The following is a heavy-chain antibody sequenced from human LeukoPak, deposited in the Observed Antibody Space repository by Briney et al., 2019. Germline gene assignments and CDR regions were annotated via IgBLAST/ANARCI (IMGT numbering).Heavy chain of an antibody. CDR2: IDSNSYTI. V-gene: IGHV3-48*02. CDR3: ARAPMIRGVITSFDQ. CDR1: RFTFSNSW. D-gene: IGHD3-10*01. J-gene: IGHJ4*02. Sequence: GGSLRLSCVVSRFTFSNSWVTWVRQAPGKGLEWVSYIDSNSYTIYYADSVRGRFTISRDNAENSLYLQMDGLREEDAAVYYCARAPMIRGVITSFDQWGQGTLVTVRS.